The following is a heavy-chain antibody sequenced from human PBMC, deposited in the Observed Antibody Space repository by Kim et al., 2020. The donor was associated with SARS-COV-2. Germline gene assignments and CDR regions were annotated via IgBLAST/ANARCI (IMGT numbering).Heavy chain of an antibody. J-gene: IGHJ3*02. D-gene: IGHD3-9*01. CDR3: ARELRYFDWLLYAFDI. Sequence: GGSLRLSCAASGFTFSDYYMSWIRQAPGKGLEWVSYISSSSSYTNYADSVKGRFTISRDNAKNSLYLQMNSLRAEDTAVYYCARELRYFDWLLYAFDIWGQGTMVTVSS. CDR1: GFTFSDYY. V-gene: IGHV3-11*06. CDR2: ISSSSSYT.